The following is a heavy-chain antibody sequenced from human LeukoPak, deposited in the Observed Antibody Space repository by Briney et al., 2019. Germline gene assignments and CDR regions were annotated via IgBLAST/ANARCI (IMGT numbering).Heavy chain of an antibody. D-gene: IGHD6-19*01. Sequence: GGSLRLSCAASGLTFSYYAMHWVRQAPGKGLEYVSAISSNGGSTYYANSVKGRFTISRDNSKNTLYLQMGSLRAEDMAVYYCARVESGWCTDYWGQGTLVTVSS. V-gene: IGHV3-64*01. J-gene: IGHJ4*02. CDR2: ISSNGGST. CDR1: GLTFSYYA. CDR3: ARVESGWCTDY.